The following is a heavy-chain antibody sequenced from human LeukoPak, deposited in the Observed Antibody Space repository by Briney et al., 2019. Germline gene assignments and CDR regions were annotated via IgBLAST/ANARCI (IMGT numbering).Heavy chain of an antibody. CDR2: IYHSGST. J-gene: IGHJ4*02. CDR1: GYSISSGYY. Sequence: PSETLPHTCAVSGYSISSGYYWGWIRQPPGKGLEWIGSIYHSGSTYYNPSLKSRVTTSVDTSKNQFSLKLSSVTAADTAVYYCASWQWFGEHYWGQGTLVTVSS. D-gene: IGHD3-10*01. V-gene: IGHV4-38-2*01. CDR3: ASWQWFGEHY.